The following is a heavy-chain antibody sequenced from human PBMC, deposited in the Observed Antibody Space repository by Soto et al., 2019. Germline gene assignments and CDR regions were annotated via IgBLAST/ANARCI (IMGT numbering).Heavy chain of an antibody. CDR3: ARARGGYCSSTSCRLNWFDP. CDR2: ISYDGSNK. D-gene: IGHD2-2*01. J-gene: IGHJ5*02. V-gene: IGHV3-30-3*01. CDR1: GFTFSSYA. Sequence: LRLSCAASGFTFSSYAMHWVRQAPGKGLEWVAVISYDGSNKYYADSVKGRFTISRDNSKNTLYLQMNSLRAEDTAVYYCARARGGYCSSTSCRLNWFDPWGQGTLVTVSS.